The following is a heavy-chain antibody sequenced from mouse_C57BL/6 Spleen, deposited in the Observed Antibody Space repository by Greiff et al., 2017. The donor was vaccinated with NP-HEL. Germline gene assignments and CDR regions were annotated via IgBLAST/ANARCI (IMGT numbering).Heavy chain of an antibody. Sequence: QVQLKESGAELVKPGASVKISCKASGYAFSSYWMNWVKQRPGKGLEWIGQIYPGDGDTNYNGKFKGKATLTADKSSSTAYMQLSSLTSEDSAFYCCGRWVYGCDAVDAMGDWGQGATVTVSS. CDR3: GRWVYGCDAVDAMGD. D-gene: IGHD2-2*01. CDR2: IYPGDGDT. V-gene: IGHV1-80*01. CDR1: GYAFSSYW. J-gene: IGHJ4*01.